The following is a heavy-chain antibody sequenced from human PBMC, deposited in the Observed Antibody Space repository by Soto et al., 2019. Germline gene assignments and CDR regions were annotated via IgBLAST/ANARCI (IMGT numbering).Heavy chain of an antibody. Sequence: LRLSCAASGFTFSSFALSWVRQAPGKGLEWVSAISGSGDGTDYADSVKGRFTISRDNSKNTLYLQMNSLRAEDTAVYYCAGPGYSSQDYWGQGALVTVSS. CDR3: AGPGYSSQDY. J-gene: IGHJ4*02. CDR1: GFTFSSFA. V-gene: IGHV3-23*01. D-gene: IGHD5-18*01. CDR2: ISGSGDGT.